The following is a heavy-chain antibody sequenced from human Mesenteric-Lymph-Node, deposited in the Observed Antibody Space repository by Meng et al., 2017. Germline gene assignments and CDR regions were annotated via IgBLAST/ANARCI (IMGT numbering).Heavy chain of an antibody. D-gene: IGHD2-21*01. J-gene: IGHJ4*02. CDR2: IHHSGSA. V-gene: IGHV4-30-4*01. CDR1: GGSMSSGNYY. Sequence: QVQLQESGPGLLAPSQTLSLTCTVSGGSMSSGNYYWSWIRQPPGKGLEWIGYIHHSGSAYYNPSLKSRVSISVDTSKNQFSLNLNSMTAADTAVYYCASFDHIPRRNYFDYWGQGTLVTVSS. CDR3: ASFDHIPRRNYFDY.